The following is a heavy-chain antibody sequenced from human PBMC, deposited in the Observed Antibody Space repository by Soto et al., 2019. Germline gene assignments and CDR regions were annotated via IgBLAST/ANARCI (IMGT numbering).Heavy chain of an antibody. CDR3: ARAGIIVVVPAAIPYYFDY. Sequence: GGSLRLSCAASGFTVSSYAMSWVRQAPGKGLEWVSAISGSGGSTYYADSVKGRFTISRDNSKNTLYLQMNSLRAEDTAVYYCARAGIIVVVPAAIPYYFDYWGQGTLVTVSS. CDR2: ISGSGGST. J-gene: IGHJ4*02. V-gene: IGHV3-23*01. D-gene: IGHD2-2*01. CDR1: GFTVSSYA.